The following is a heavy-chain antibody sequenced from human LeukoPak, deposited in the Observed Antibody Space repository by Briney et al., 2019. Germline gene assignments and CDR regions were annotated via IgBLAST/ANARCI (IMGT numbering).Heavy chain of an antibody. CDR2: ISSRSSTI. V-gene: IGHV3-48*01. Sequence: GGSLRLSCAASGFTFSSYSMNWVRQAPGKGLEWVSYISSRSSTIYYADSVRGRFTISRDNSKNTLYLQMNSLRAEDTAVYYCAKEGGSSLLYYYYYYYMDVWGKGTTVTIS. J-gene: IGHJ6*03. CDR1: GFTFSSYS. D-gene: IGHD2-15*01. CDR3: AKEGGSSLLYYYYYYYMDV.